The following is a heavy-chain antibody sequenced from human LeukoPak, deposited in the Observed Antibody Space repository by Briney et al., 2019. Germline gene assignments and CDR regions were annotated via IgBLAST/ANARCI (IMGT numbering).Heavy chain of an antibody. CDR2: IYYSGST. Sequence: SETLSLTCTVSGGSISSGDYYWSWIRQPPGKGLEWIGYIYYSGSTYYNPSLKSRVTISVDTSKNQFSLKLSSVTAADTAVYYCARDWGLSSGWPVRYFDLWGRGTLVTVSS. D-gene: IGHD6-19*01. V-gene: IGHV4-30-4*01. J-gene: IGHJ2*01. CDR3: ARDWGLSSGWPVRYFDL. CDR1: GGSISSGDYY.